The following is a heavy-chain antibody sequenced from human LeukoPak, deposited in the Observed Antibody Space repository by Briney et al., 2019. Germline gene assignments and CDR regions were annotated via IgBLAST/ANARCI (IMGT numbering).Heavy chain of an antibody. CDR2: IIPIFGTA. CDR3: ATNYYDSSGYYAPVDY. CDR1: GGTFSSYA. D-gene: IGHD3-22*01. J-gene: IGHJ4*02. V-gene: IGHV1-69*13. Sequence: SVKDSCKASGGTFSSYAISWVRQAPGQGLEWMGGIIPIFGTANYAQKFQGRVTITADESTSTAYMELSSLRSEDTAVYYCATNYYDSSGYYAPVDYWGQGTLVTVSS.